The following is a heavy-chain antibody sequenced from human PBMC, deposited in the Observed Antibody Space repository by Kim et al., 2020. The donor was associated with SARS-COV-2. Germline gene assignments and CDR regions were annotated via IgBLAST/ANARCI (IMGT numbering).Heavy chain of an antibody. V-gene: IGHV3-23*01. J-gene: IGHJ4*02. D-gene: IGHD6-19*01. CDR2: ISATSDIT. Sequence: GGSLRLSCAASGFTFSNYAMSWVRQAPGKGLEWVSAISATSDITYYADSVRGRFTISRDNSKNTLYLQVDSLRAEATAVYYCASPSYSSGWYLVNWGQAT. CDR3: ASPSYSSGWYLVN. CDR1: GFTFSNYA.